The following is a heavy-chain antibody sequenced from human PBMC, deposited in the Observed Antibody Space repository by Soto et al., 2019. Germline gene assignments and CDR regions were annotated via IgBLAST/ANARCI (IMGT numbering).Heavy chain of an antibody. J-gene: IGHJ3*02. CDR1: GFTFSHYG. CDR3: AKISILGYCSGGSCYGAAFDI. Sequence: QVQLVESGGGVVQPGRSLRLSCAASGFTFSHYGMHWVRQAPGKGLEWVALIPYDGSNEHYADSVKGRFTISRDNSKYTLYLQMNSLTAEDTAVYYCAKISILGYCSGGSCYGAAFDIWGQGTMVTVSS. D-gene: IGHD2-15*01. V-gene: IGHV3-30*18. CDR2: IPYDGSNE.